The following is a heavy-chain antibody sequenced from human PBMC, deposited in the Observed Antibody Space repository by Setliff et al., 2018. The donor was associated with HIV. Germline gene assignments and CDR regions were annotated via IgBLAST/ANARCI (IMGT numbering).Heavy chain of an antibody. J-gene: IGHJ4*02. D-gene: IGHD2-15*01. V-gene: IGHV3-48*04. CDR2: ISSTGNVM. CDR3: ARDLRSSHGSPNYFDY. Sequence: GGSLRLSCAASGFTFSSYWMSWVRQAPGKGLEWVSHISSTGNVMDYADFVKGRFTISRDNARKSLYLEMNSLRAEETAVYYCARDLRSSHGSPNYFDYWGRGALVTVSS. CDR1: GFTFSSYW.